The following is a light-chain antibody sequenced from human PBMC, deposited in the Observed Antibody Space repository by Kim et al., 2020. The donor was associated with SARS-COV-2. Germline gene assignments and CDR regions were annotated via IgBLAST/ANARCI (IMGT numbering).Light chain of an antibody. CDR2: VAS. J-gene: IGKJ1*01. V-gene: IGKV3-20*01. CDR1: QSVYSNY. CDR3: QYYAFSPWT. Sequence: EIELTQFPGTLSLSPGERATLSCRASQSVYSNYLVWYQQKPGQAPRLLIYVASIRAAGIPDRFSGGGSATDFTLTISRLETDDFAVYYTQYYAFSPWTFGQGTKMDIK.